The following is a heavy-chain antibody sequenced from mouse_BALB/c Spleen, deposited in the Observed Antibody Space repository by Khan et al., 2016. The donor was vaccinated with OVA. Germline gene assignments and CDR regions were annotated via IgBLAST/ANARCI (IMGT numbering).Heavy chain of an antibody. J-gene: IGHJ1*01. CDR1: GFSLTSYG. V-gene: IGHV2-6-1*01. CDR2: IWSDGKT. Sequence: QVQLKESGPGLVAPSQSLSITCTISGFSLTSYGIHWVRQPPGKGLEWLVVIWSDGKTTYNSALKSRLNIIKDNSKSQVFLKMNSLQTDDTAMYYCDRQSFPGYFDDWGAGTTVTVSS. CDR3: DRQSFPGYFDD.